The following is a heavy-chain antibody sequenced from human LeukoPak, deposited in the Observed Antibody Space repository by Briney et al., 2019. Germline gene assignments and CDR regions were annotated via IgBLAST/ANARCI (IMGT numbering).Heavy chain of an antibody. CDR1: GFTFDDYA. D-gene: IGHD6-13*01. J-gene: IGHJ6*02. CDR3: AAAAGIYYYGMDV. V-gene: IGHV3-9*01. Sequence: PGRSLRLSCAASGFTFDDYAMHWVRQAPGKGLEWVSGISWNSGSIGYADSVKGRFTISRDNAKNSLYLQMTSLRAEDTALYYCAAAAGIYYYGMDVWGQGTTVTVSS. CDR2: ISWNSGSI.